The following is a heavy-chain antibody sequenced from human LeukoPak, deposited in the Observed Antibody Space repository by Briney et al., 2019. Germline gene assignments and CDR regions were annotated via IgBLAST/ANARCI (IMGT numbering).Heavy chain of an antibody. CDR1: GGSISSYY. V-gene: IGHV4-4*07. Sequence: SETLSLTCTVSGGSISSYYWSWIRQPAGKGLEWIGRIYTSGSTNYNPSLKSRVTMSVDTSKNQFSLKLSSVTAADTAVYYCARSLPMVRGAKEVFDYWGQGTLVTVSS. CDR2: IYTSGST. J-gene: IGHJ4*02. CDR3: ARSLPMVRGAKEVFDY. D-gene: IGHD3-10*01.